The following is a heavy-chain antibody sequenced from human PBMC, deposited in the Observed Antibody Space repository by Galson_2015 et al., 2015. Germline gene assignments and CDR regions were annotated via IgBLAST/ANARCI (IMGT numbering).Heavy chain of an antibody. Sequence: SLRLSCAASGFTFGDYAITWVRQAPGKGLQWVGFTRSKAYGGATDYAASVKDRFTISRDDSRGIAYLQMNSLKTEDTAVYYCTRDRDGSGLYYFDYWGQGTLVTVSS. J-gene: IGHJ4*02. CDR1: GFTFGDYA. D-gene: IGHD6-19*01. CDR3: TRDRDGSGLYYFDY. V-gene: IGHV3-49*04. CDR2: TRSKAYGGAT.